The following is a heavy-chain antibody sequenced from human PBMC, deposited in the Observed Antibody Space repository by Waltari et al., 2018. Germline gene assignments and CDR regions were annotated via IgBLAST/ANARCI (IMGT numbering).Heavy chain of an antibody. J-gene: IGHJ3*02. CDR2: IYPGDSDT. D-gene: IGHD2-15*01. V-gene: IGHV5-51*01. CDR3: ARPPGEVVAATNEHAFDI. CDR1: GYSFTSYW. Sequence: EVQLVQSGAEVKKPGESLKISCKGSGYSFTSYWIGWVRQLPGKGLEWMGIIYPGDSDTRYSPSFQGQVTISADKSISTAYLQWSSLKASDTAMYYCARPPGEVVAATNEHAFDIWGQGTMVTVSS.